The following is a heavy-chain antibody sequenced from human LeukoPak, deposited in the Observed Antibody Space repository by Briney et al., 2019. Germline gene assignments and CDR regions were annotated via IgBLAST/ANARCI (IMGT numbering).Heavy chain of an antibody. D-gene: IGHD6-19*01. CDR1: GFTFSSYE. CDR2: IIGSGGTT. CDR3: AKPAISSRGWYYDY. J-gene: IGHJ4*02. V-gene: IGHV3-23*01. Sequence: GGSLRLSCAASGFTFSSYEMNWVRQAPGKGLEWVSGIIGSGGTTYYADSVKGRFTISRDNSKNTLYLQMNSLRAEDTAVYYCAKPAISSRGWYYDYWGQGTLVTVSS.